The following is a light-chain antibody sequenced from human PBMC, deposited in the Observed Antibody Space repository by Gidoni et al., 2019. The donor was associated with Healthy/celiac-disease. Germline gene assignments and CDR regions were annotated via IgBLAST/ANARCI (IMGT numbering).Light chain of an antibody. CDR2: GAA. V-gene: IGKV3-20*01. CDR3: QQYGSSAT. Sequence: EIVLTHPPGTLSFSPGERATLSCRASQSVSSIYLAWYQQKPGQAPRLLIYGAASRATGIPDRFSGRGCGTDFTLTISRLEPEDFAVYYCQQYGSSATFGQGTKVEIK. J-gene: IGKJ1*01. CDR1: QSVSSIY.